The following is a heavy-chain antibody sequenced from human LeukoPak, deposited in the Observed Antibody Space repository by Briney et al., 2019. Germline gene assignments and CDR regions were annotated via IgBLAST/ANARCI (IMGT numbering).Heavy chain of an antibody. CDR1: GGSISSYY. V-gene: IGHV4-59*08. D-gene: IGHD1/OR15-1a*01. Sequence: SETLSLTCTVSGGSISSYYWSWIRQPPGKGLEWIGYIYYSGSTNYNPSLKSRVTISVDTSKNQFSLKLSSVTAADTAVYYCARKLEQYYFDYWGQGTLVTVSS. CDR3: ARKLEQYYFDY. J-gene: IGHJ4*02. CDR2: IYYSGST.